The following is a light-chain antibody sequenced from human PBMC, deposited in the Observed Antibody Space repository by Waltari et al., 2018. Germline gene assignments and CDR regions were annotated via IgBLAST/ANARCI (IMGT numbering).Light chain of an antibody. V-gene: IGKV1-NL1*01. Sequence: DIQMTQSPSSLSASVGDRVTIICRASHDISNSLAWYQQKPGKAPKLLLYSTSKLESGVPSRFSGSGSVTDYTLTITSLQPEDFASYYCQQYYDSPLTTFGGGTRLEIK. CDR1: HDISNS. CDR3: QQYYDSPLTT. CDR2: STS. J-gene: IGKJ5*01.